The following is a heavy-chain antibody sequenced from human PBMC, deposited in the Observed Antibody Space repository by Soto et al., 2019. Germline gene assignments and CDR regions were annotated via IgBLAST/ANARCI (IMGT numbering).Heavy chain of an antibody. CDR1: GGTFSSYA. D-gene: IGHD2-2*01. CDR3: ARWEGIVPAGRAFDI. CDR2: SIPIFGTA. Sequence: GASVKVSCKASGGTFSSYAISWVRQAPGQGLEWMGGSIPIFGTANYAQKFQGRVTITADKSTSTAYMELSSLRSEDTAGYYCARWEGIVPAGRAFDIWGQGTMVTVSS. J-gene: IGHJ3*02. V-gene: IGHV1-69*06.